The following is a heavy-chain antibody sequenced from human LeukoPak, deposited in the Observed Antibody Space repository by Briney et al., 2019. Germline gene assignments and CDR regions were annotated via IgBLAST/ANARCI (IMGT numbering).Heavy chain of an antibody. D-gene: IGHD5-18*01. CDR2: IFGSGGSP. J-gene: IGHJ4*02. CDR1: GFTFGSHA. Sequence: GGSLRLSCEASGFTFGSHAMYWVRQAPGKGLEWVAGIFGSGGSPHYADSVKGRFTISRDHSRNTVYLQINSLRAEDTAVYYCGKTTVGYSSGQKPAWPVDYWGQGTLVTVSS. CDR3: GKTTVGYSSGQKPAWPVDY. V-gene: IGHV3-23*01.